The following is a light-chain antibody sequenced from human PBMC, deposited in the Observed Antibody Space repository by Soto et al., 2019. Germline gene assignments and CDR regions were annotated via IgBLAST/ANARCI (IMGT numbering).Light chain of an antibody. V-gene: IGKV4-1*01. CDR2: WAS. J-gene: IGKJ1*01. CDR1: QSVLYSSNNKSF. CDR3: QQYYSTPWT. Sequence: DIVMTQSPDSLAVSLGETATINCKSSQSVLYSSNNKSFLAWYQQKPGQPPKLLIYWASTRESGVPDRFSGSGSGTDFTLTISSLQAEDVAVYYCQQYYSTPWTFGQRTKVEIK.